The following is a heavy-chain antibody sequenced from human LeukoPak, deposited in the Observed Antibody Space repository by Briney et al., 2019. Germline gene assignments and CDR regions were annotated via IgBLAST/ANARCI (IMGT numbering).Heavy chain of an antibody. CDR2: ISGSGGRT. Sequence: GGSLRLSCAASGFTFSSCAMSWVRQAPGKGLEWVSAISGSGGRTFYADSVKGRFTISTDNSKNTLYLQMNSLRAEDTAVYYCAKGYYDFWSGANYFDYWGQGTLVTVSS. V-gene: IGHV3-23*01. J-gene: IGHJ4*02. CDR1: GFTFSSCA. CDR3: AKGYYDFWSGANYFDY. D-gene: IGHD3-3*01.